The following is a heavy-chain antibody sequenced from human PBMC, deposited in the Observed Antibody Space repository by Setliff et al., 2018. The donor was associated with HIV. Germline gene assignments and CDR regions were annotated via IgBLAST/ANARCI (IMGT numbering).Heavy chain of an antibody. V-gene: IGHV4-59*01. Sequence: SETLSLTCTFSTGSISRYYWNWIRQPPGKGLEWIGYIYYSGSTNYNPSLKSRVTISLDTSKNQFSLNLSSVTAADTAVYYRARANSIKGYSYGPDAFDIWGQGTMVTVSS. CDR1: TGSISRYY. CDR3: ARANSIKGYSYGPDAFDI. CDR2: IYYSGST. D-gene: IGHD5-18*01. J-gene: IGHJ3*02.